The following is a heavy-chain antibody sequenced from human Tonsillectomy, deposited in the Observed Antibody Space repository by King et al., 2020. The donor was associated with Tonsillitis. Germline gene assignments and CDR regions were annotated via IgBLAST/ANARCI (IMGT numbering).Heavy chain of an antibody. CDR2: IKQDGSEK. Sequence: QLVQSGGGLVQPGGSLRLSCAASGFIFSSYWMSWVRQAPGKGLEWVANIKQDGSEKYYVDSVKGRFTISRDNAKNPLYLQMNSLRAEDTAVYYCARVGRYSGYDFCDYWGQGTLVTVSS. V-gene: IGHV3-7*01. CDR3: ARVGRYSGYDFCDY. CDR1: GFIFSSYW. D-gene: IGHD5-12*01. J-gene: IGHJ4*02.